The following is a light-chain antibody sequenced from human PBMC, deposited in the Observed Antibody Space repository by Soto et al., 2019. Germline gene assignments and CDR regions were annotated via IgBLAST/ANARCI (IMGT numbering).Light chain of an antibody. CDR2: GVS. CDR3: SSYTIRSTFYV. J-gene: IGLJ1*01. V-gene: IGLV2-14*01. Sequence: QSALTQPASVSESPGQSITISCTGSSSDVGGFNYVSWYQQHPGKAPKLLIYGVSNRPSGVSDRFSASKSGNTASLTISGLQAEDAADYYCSSYTIRSTFYVFGTGTKVTV. CDR1: SSDVGGFNY.